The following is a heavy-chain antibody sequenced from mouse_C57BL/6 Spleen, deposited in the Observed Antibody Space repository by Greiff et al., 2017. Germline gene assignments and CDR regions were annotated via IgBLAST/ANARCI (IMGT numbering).Heavy chain of an antibody. V-gene: IGHV1-7*01. Sequence: VQLQQSGAELAKPGASVKLSCKASGYTFTSYWMHWVKQRPGQGLEWIGYINPSSGYTKYNQKFKDKDTLTADKSSSTAYMQLSSLTYEDSAVYYCETIYYYGSSYIWYVDVWGTGTTVTVSS. CDR1: GYTFTSYW. D-gene: IGHD1-1*01. CDR2: INPSSGYT. CDR3: ETIYYYGSSYIWYVDV. J-gene: IGHJ1*03.